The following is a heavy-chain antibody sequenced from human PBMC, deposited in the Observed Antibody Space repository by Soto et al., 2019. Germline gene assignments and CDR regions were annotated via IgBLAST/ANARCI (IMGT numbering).Heavy chain of an antibody. CDR3: AHVGWDSSSWSLDY. D-gene: IGHD6-13*01. J-gene: IGHJ4*02. CDR2: IYWDDDK. V-gene: IGHV2-5*02. Sequence: QITLKESGPTLVKPTQTLTLTCTFSGFSLSTSGVGVGWIRQPPGKALEWLALIYWDDDKRYSPSLKSRLTITKDTSKKQVVLTMTNMDPVDTATYYCAHVGWDSSSWSLDYWGQGTLVTVSS. CDR1: GFSLSTSGVG.